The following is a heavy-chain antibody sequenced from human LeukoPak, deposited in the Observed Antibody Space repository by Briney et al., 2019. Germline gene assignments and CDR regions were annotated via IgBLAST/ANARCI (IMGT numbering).Heavy chain of an antibody. D-gene: IGHD2-2*02. Sequence: KASETLSLTCTVSGGSISSSSYYWGWIRQPPGKGLEWIGSIYYSGSTYYNPSLKSRVTISVDTSKNQFSLKLSSVTAADTAVYYCARLVVAPAAIVDYWGQGTLVTVSS. V-gene: IGHV4-39*01. CDR2: IYYSGST. CDR3: ARLVVAPAAIVDY. J-gene: IGHJ4*02. CDR1: GGSISSSSYY.